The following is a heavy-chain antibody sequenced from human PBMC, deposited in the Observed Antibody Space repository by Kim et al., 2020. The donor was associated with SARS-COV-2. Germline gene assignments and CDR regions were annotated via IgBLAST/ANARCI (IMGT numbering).Heavy chain of an antibody. V-gene: IGHV4-59*01. J-gene: IGHJ6*01. D-gene: IGHD2-2*01. CDR1: GGSISSYY. CDR3: ARGYCSSTSCYPNFYYYYG. CDR2: IYYSGST. Sequence: SETLSLTCTVSGGSISSYYWSWIRQPPGKGLEWIGYIYYSGSTNYNPSLKSRVTISVDTSKNQFSLTLSSVTAADTAVYYCARGYCSSTSCYPNFYYYYG.